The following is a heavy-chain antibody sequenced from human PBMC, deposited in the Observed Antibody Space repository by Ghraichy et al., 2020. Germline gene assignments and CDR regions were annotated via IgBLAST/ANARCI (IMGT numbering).Heavy chain of an antibody. D-gene: IGHD2-2*01. CDR1: GFTFSSYA. CDR3: AKRGGLGYCSSTSCYRVVHYYYGMDV. Sequence: GGSLRLSYAASGFTFSSYAMSWVRQAPGKGLEWVSAISGSGGSTYYADSVKGRFTISRDNSKNTLYLQMNSLRAEDTAVYYCAKRGGLGYCSSTSCYRVVHYYYGMDVWGQGTTVTVSS. V-gene: IGHV3-23*01. J-gene: IGHJ6*02. CDR2: ISGSGGST.